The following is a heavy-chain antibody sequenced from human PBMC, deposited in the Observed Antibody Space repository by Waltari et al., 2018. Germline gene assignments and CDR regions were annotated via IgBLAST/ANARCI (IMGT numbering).Heavy chain of an antibody. V-gene: IGHV3-74*01. Sequence: EVQLVESGGGSVQPGGSLSLPCAASGFPFSSYWMYWVRQGPGQGLVWVYRMNTDGVSTSYGDSVKGRVTISRANAKNTLYLQMNSLRAEDTAVYYCTRALSGSFPYWGQGTLVTVSS. J-gene: IGHJ4*02. CDR2: MNTDGVST. CDR3: TRALSGSFPY. CDR1: GFPFSSYW. D-gene: IGHD1-26*01.